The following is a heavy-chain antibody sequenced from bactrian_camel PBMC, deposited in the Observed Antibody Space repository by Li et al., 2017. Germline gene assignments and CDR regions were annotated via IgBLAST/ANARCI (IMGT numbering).Heavy chain of an antibody. Sequence: DVQLVESGGDLVQPGGSLRLSCATSGFTFSTSPMTWVRQTPGKGLEWVSVINRGSTTTYYADSVKGRFTISKDNAKNTLYLQMNSLKPEDTAVYYCAADPSRELWVGYPPYKYWGQGTQVTVS. D-gene: IGHD5*01. V-gene: IGHV3S31*01. CDR3: AADPSRELWVGYPPYKY. J-gene: IGHJ4*01. CDR1: GFTFSTSP. CDR2: INRGSTTT.